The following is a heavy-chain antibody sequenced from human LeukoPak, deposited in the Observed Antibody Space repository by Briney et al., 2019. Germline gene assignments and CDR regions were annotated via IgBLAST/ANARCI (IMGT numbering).Heavy chain of an antibody. V-gene: IGHV3-23*01. Sequence: GGSLRLSCAASGFTFSSHTMTWVRQAPGKGLEWVSAISNSGGSTYYADSVKGRFSISRDNSKNTLYLQMNSLKAEDTAVYYCAKGRGLVSPDDHWGQGTLVTVSS. J-gene: IGHJ4*02. CDR2: ISNSGGST. CDR1: GFTFSSHT. D-gene: IGHD3/OR15-3a*01. CDR3: AKGRGLVSPDDH.